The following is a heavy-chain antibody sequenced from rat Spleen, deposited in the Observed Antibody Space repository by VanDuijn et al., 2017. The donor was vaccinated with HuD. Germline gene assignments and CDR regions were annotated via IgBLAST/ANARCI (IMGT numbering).Heavy chain of an antibody. CDR3: ARAGSAAISLGNWFAY. CDR2: IWSNGGT. J-gene: IGHJ3*01. D-gene: IGHD1-2*01. Sequence: QVQLKESGPGLVQPSQTLSLTCTVSGFSLSSYNVHWVRQPTGKGLEWMGIIWSNGGTDYNSAIKSRLSISRDTSKSQVFLKMSSLQTEDTATYYCARAGSAAISLGNWFAYWGQGTLVTVSS. CDR1: GFSLSSYN. V-gene: IGHV2-30*01.